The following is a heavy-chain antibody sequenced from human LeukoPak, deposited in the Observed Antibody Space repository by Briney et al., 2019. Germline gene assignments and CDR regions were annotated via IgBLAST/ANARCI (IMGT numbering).Heavy chain of an antibody. CDR1: VGSFSGYY. V-gene: IGHV4-34*01. CDR2: VNHSGST. D-gene: IGHD3-3*01. J-gene: IGHJ3*02. Sequence: SEALSLTCAVYVGSFSGYYWSWIRQPPGKGPEWIGEVNHSGSTNYNPSLKSRVTISVDTSKNQFSLKLSSVTAADTAVYYCARVEKTDYDFWSGSKSSVAAFDIWGQGTKVTVSP. CDR3: ARVEKTDYDFWSGSKSSVAAFDI.